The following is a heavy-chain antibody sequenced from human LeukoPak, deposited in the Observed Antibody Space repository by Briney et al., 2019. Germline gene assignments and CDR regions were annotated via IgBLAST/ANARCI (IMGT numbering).Heavy chain of an antibody. CDR3: ARARGGVFYYMDV. CDR2: MYHSGST. J-gene: IGHJ6*03. V-gene: IGHV4-38-2*02. D-gene: IGHD3-16*01. Sequence: SETLSLTCTVSGYSISSGHYWGWIRQPPGKGLEWIGSMYHSGSTYYNPPLKSRVTISEDTSKNQFSLKLRSVTAADTAVYYCARARGGVFYYMDVWGKGTTVTVSS. CDR1: GYSISSGHY.